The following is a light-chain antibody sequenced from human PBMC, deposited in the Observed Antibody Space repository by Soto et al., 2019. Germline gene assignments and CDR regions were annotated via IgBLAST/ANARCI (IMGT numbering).Light chain of an antibody. Sequence: IVLKQSPGTLSLSPGERATLSCRASQSVSSTYLAWYQQKPGQAPRILIYGASSRATGIPDRFSGSGSGTDFTLTISRLEPEDFAVYDCQQYGSSSWTFGQGTKVDI. CDR1: QSVSSTY. CDR2: GAS. CDR3: QQYGSSSWT. V-gene: IGKV3-20*01. J-gene: IGKJ1*01.